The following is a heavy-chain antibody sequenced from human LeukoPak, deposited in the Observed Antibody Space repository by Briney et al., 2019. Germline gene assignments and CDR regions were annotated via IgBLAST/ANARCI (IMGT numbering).Heavy chain of an antibody. CDR3: ARKQGGTMYDV. D-gene: IGHD1-7*01. CDR2: FYSGGSA. J-gene: IGHJ4*02. Sequence: SETLSLTCIVPDGSISSSNYYWAWIRQPPGKGLEWIGTFYSGGSAYYNPSLTSRVSISKDTSDNQFSLRLYSVTAADTAVYYCARKQGGTMYDVWGQGTQVTVSS. CDR1: DGSISSSNYY. V-gene: IGHV4-39*07.